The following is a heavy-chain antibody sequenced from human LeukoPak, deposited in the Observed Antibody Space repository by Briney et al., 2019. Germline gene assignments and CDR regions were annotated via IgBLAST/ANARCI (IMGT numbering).Heavy chain of an antibody. J-gene: IGHJ3*02. CDR2: IKQDGSEK. V-gene: IGHV3-7*03. Sequence: GGSLRLSXAASGFTFSSYWMSWVRQAPGKGLEWVANIKQDGSEKYYVDSVKGRFTISRDNAKNSLYLQMNSLRAEDMALYYCAKGAVAATWNDAFDIWGQGTMVTVSS. CDR3: AKGAVAATWNDAFDI. D-gene: IGHD6-19*01. CDR1: GFTFSSYW.